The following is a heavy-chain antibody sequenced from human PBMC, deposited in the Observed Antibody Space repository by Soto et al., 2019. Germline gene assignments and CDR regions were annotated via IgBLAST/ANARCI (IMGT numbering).Heavy chain of an antibody. CDR1: GFTFSNAW. V-gene: IGHV3-15*01. CDR2: IKSKTDGGTT. D-gene: IGHD3-3*01. J-gene: IGHJ6*03. Sequence: EVQLVESGGGLVKPGGSLRLSCAASGFTFSNAWMSWVRPAPGKGLEWVGRIKSKTDGGTTDYAAPVKGRFTISRDDSKNTLYLQLNSLKTEDTAVYYCTTGLLRCLEWLLSRLDYDYYMDVWGKGTTVTVSS. CDR3: TTGLLRCLEWLLSRLDYDYYMDV.